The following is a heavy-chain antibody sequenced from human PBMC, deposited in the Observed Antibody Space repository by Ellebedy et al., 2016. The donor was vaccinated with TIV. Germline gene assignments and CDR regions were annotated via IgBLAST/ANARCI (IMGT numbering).Heavy chain of an antibody. D-gene: IGHD3-3*01. Sequence: GESLKISCAASGFTFSDYYMSWIRQAPGKGLEWVSYISSSSSYTNYADSVKGRFTISRDNAKNSLYLQMNSLRAEDTAVYYCARLGYYDLWSGYVDWGQGTLVTVSS. V-gene: IGHV3-11*06. CDR1: GFTFSDYY. J-gene: IGHJ4*02. CDR2: ISSSSSYT. CDR3: ARLGYYDLWSGYVD.